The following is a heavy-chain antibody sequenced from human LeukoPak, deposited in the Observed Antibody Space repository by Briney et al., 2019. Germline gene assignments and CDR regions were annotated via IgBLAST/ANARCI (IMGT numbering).Heavy chain of an antibody. CDR1: GFAFSSYT. CDR3: ARDFCSSTSCLSPFDY. D-gene: IGHD2-2*01. CDR2: ITTSGAT. Sequence: PGGSLRLSCAASGFAFSSYTMTWVRLAPAPGKGLEWVSTITTSGATYYADSVKGRFTISRDNSKNTLYLQMNSLRAEDAAVYYCARDFCSSTSCLSPFDYWGQGTLVTVSS. V-gene: IGHV3-23*01. J-gene: IGHJ4*02.